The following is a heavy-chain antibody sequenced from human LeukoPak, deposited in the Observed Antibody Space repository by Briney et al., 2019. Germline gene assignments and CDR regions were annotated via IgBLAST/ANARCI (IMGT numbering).Heavy chain of an antibody. V-gene: IGHV3-7*03. Sequence: GGSLRLSCAASGFTFSSYWMNWARQAPGKGLEWVASINHNGNVNYYVDSVKGRFTISRDNAKNSLYLQMSNLRDEDTAVYSCARGGGLDVWGQGATVTVSS. CDR3: ARGGGLDV. D-gene: IGHD3-16*01. CDR2: INHNGNVN. J-gene: IGHJ6*02. CDR1: GFTFSSYW.